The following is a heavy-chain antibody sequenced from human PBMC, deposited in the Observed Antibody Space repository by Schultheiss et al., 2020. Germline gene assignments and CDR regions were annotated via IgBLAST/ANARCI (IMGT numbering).Heavy chain of an antibody. D-gene: IGHD1-1*01. Sequence: GGSLRLSCAASGFTFSSYGMHWVRQAPGKGLEWVAVISYDGSNKYYADSVKGRFTISRDNSKNTLYLQMNSLRAEDTAVYYCAKGRFRNWNRPVFDYWGQGTLVTVSS. CDR2: ISYDGSNK. CDR3: AKGRFRNWNRPVFDY. V-gene: IGHV3-30*18. J-gene: IGHJ4*02. CDR1: GFTFSSYG.